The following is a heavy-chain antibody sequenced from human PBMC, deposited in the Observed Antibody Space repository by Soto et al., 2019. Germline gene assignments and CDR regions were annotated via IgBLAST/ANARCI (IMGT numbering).Heavy chain of an antibody. J-gene: IGHJ4*02. CDR3: ARVISGLRFGEFVDY. CDR2: INHSGST. V-gene: IGHV4-34*01. D-gene: IGHD3-10*01. Sequence: LSLTRSSNNAAIGGFSCGGIRQPPGKGLEWIGEINHSGSTNYNPSLKSRVTISLDTSKNQFSLKLSSVTAADTAVYYCARVISGLRFGEFVDYWGQATLVT. CDR1: NAAIGGFS.